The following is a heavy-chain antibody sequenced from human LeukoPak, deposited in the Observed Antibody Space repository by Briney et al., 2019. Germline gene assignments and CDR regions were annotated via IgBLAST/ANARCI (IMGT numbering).Heavy chain of an antibody. D-gene: IGHD5-12*01. CDR3: ARGGAGTAYYDWDFFRFDY. CDR1: GYTFTGHF. CDR2: INPNSGVT. J-gene: IGHJ4*02. V-gene: IGHV1-2*02. Sequence: ASVKVSCKASGYTFTGHFMFWVRQAPGKGLEWMAWINPNSGVTSYAQKFQGRVTLTRDTSINTAYMELSRLRSDDTALYYCARGGAGTAYYDWDFFRFDYWGRGPWSPSHQ.